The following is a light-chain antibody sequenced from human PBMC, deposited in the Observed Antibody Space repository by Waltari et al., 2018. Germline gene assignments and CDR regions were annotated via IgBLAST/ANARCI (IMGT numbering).Light chain of an antibody. CDR1: QDISNY. J-gene: IGKJ4*01. Sequence: DIRMTQSPSSLSASVGDRVTITGGASQDISNYLAWFQQKPGQAPKSLMYTASSLQSGVPSRFSGSGSGTDFTLTISSLQPEDFATYYCQQYNSYPLTFGGGTKVDIK. V-gene: IGKV1-16*01. CDR3: QQYNSYPLT. CDR2: TAS.